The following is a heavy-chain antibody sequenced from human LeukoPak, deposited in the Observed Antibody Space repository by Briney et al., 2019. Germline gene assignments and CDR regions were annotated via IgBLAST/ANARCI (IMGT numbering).Heavy chain of an antibody. V-gene: IGHV4-4*02. CDR3: ASREPVVPAAKNFDY. CDR2: IYHSGST. D-gene: IGHD2-2*01. J-gene: IGHJ4*02. CDR1: GGSISSSNW. Sequence: SETLSLTCAVSGGSISSSNWWSWVRQPPGKGLEWIGEIYHSGSTNYNPSLKSRVTISVDKSKNQFSLKLSSVTAADTAVYYCASREPVVPAAKNFDYWGQGTLVTVSS.